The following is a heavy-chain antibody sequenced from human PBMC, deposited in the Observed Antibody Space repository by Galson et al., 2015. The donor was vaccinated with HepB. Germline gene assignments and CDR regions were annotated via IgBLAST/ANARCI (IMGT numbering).Heavy chain of an antibody. V-gene: IGHV1-24*01. D-gene: IGHD6-6*01. Sequence: SVKVSCKVSGYTLTELSMHWVRQAPGKGLEWMGGFDPEDGETIYAQKFQGRVTMTEDTSTDTAYMELSSLRSEDTAVYYCATGVRQLVRGYYYYGMDVWGQGTTVTVSS. CDR3: ATGVRQLVRGYYYYGMDV. J-gene: IGHJ6*02. CDR1: GYTLTELS. CDR2: FDPEDGET.